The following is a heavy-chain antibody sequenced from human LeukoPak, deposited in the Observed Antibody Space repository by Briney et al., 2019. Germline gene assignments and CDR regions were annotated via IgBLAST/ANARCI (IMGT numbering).Heavy chain of an antibody. D-gene: IGHD1-26*01. Sequence: SVKVSCKASGGTFSSYAISWVRQAPGQGLEWMGGIIPIFGTANYAQKFQGRVTITADKSTSTAYMELSSLRSEDTAVYCCARGKKWELLAFDYWGQGTLVTVSS. CDR2: IIPIFGTA. V-gene: IGHV1-69*06. CDR3: ARGKKWELLAFDY. CDR1: GGTFSSYA. J-gene: IGHJ4*02.